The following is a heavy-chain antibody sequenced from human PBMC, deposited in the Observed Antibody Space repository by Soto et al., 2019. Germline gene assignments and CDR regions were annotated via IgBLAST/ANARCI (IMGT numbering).Heavy chain of an antibody. J-gene: IGHJ4*02. V-gene: IGHV1-69*01. CDR1: GGTFSTYA. D-gene: IGHD3-22*01. Sequence: QVQLVQSGAEVKKPGSSVKVSCKASGGTFSTYAISWVRQAPGQGLEWMGGIIPNLGTPNYAQNFQGRVTITADESTSTAYMELSSLRSEDTAVYYCVRDQGVSSGYYLYYFDYWGQGTLVTVSS. CDR3: VRDQGVSSGYYLYYFDY. CDR2: IIPNLGTP.